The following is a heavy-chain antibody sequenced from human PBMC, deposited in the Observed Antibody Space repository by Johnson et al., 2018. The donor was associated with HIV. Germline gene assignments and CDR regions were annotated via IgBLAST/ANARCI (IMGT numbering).Heavy chain of an antibody. CDR1: GFTVSSDY. Sequence: VQLVESGGGLVQPVGSLRLSCAASGFTVSSDYMTWVRQAPGKGLEWVSIIYSGGSTYYTRSVKGRFTISRDNSKNMLFLQINSLRAEDTAVYYCAREGGALDAFDIWGQGTMVTVSS. J-gene: IGHJ3*02. V-gene: IGHV3-66*02. CDR2: IYSGGST. CDR3: AREGGALDAFDI. D-gene: IGHD1-26*01.